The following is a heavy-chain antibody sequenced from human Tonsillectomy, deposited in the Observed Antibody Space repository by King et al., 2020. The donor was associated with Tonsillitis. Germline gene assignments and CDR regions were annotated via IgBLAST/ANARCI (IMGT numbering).Heavy chain of an antibody. J-gene: IGHJ4*02. CDR1: GFTFNTYN. V-gene: IGHV3-48*02. Sequence: VQLVESGGGLVQPGGSLRLSCAASGFTFNTYNMNWVCQAPGKGLEWVSYISSSSTIYYADSVKGRFTISRDNAKNSLYLQMNSLRDEDTAVYYCASSSRTGPQYYFDYWGQGTLVTVSS. D-gene: IGHD1-14*01. CDR3: ASSSRTGPQYYFDY. CDR2: ISSSSTI.